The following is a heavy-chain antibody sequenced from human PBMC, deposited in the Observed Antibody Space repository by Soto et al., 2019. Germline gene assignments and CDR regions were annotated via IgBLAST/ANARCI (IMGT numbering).Heavy chain of an antibody. D-gene: IGHD2-2*01. Sequence: PGESLKISCKGSGYSFNTYWLAWVRQTPGKGLEWMGIIYPGDSDTRYSPSFQGQVTFSADKSISTAYLQWSSLRASDTAMYYCVRQTSQSQYYYYCDMDVWGQGTTVTVSS. CDR3: VRQTSQSQYYYYCDMDV. CDR1: GYSFNTYW. J-gene: IGHJ6*02. CDR2: IYPGDSDT. V-gene: IGHV5-51*01.